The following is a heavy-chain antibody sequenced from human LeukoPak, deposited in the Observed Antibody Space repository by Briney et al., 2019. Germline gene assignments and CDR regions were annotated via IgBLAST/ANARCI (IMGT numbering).Heavy chain of an antibody. Sequence: GGSLRLSCAASGFTFSSYEMNWVRQAPGKGLEWVSYISSSGSTIYYADSVKGRFTISRDNAKNSLYLQMNSLRAEDTAVYYCARDHYDSYYMDVWGRGTTVTVSS. D-gene: IGHD3-16*01. CDR1: GFTFSSYE. CDR2: ISSSGSTI. J-gene: IGHJ6*03. V-gene: IGHV3-48*03. CDR3: ARDHYDSYYMDV.